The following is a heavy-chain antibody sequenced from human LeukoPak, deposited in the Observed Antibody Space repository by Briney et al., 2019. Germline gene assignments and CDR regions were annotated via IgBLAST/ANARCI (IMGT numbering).Heavy chain of an antibody. J-gene: IGHJ4*02. CDR2: IYYSGST. Sequence: SETLSLTCTVSGGSISSSSYYWGWIRQPPGKGLEWIGSIYYSGSTYYNPSLRSRVTISVDTSKNQFSLKLSSVTAADTAAYYCARETAVVGDIGFIDYWGQGTLVTVSS. CDR3: ARETAVVGDIGFIDY. CDR1: GGSISSSSYY. D-gene: IGHD6-19*01. V-gene: IGHV4-39*07.